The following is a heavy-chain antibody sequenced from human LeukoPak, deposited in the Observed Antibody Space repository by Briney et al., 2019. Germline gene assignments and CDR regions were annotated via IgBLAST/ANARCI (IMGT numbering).Heavy chain of an antibody. J-gene: IGHJ4*02. V-gene: IGHV3-7*01. D-gene: IGHD3-3*01. CDR1: GFTFSSYW. Sequence: GGSQRLSCAASGFTFSSYWMSWVRQAPGRGLEWMANIKQDGSEKYYVDSVKGRFTISRDNAKNSLYLQMNSLRAEDTAVYYCARLADEYDFWSDYPIPYYFDHWGQGTLVTVSS. CDR3: ARLADEYDFWSDYPIPYYFDH. CDR2: IKQDGSEK.